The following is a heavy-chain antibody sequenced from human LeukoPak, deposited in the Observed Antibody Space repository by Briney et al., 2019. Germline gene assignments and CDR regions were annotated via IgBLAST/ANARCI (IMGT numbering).Heavy chain of an antibody. Sequence: GRSLRLSCATSGFIFSNYGMHWVRQAPGKGLEWVAVISYDGSNKYYADSVKGRFTISRDNSKNTLYLQMNSLRPEDAAVYYCANLPLWGQGTLVTVSS. CDR2: ISYDGSNK. V-gene: IGHV3-30*18. CDR3: ANLPL. J-gene: IGHJ4*02. CDR1: GFIFSNYG.